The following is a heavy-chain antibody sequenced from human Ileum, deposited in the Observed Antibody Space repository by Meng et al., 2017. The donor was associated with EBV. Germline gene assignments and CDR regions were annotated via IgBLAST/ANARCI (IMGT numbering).Heavy chain of an antibody. V-gene: IGHV4-4*02. CDR2: IYHSGST. J-gene: IGHJ4*02. CDR1: GVVLVSCCL. D-gene: IGHD3-10*01. Sequence: LLKPSGTRSFFFAESGVVLVSCCLWTWVRQPPEKGLEWIGEIYHSGSTNYNPSLKSRLTLSVDKSKSQFSLELISVTAADTAVYYCARGRRFGSGRYALDYWGQGTLVTVSS. CDR3: ARGRRFGSGRYALDY.